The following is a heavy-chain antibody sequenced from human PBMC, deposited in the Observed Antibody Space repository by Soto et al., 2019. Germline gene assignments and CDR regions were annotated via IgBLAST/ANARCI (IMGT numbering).Heavy chain of an antibody. CDR2: IYYSGST. J-gene: IGHJ4*02. Sequence: QLQLQESGPGLVKPSQTLSLTCTVSGGSISSGGYYWIWISQHPGKGLEWIGSIYYSGSTYYNPSHAIRVTISVDTAKYQFSLKLNSVTAADTAVYYCAREQAVAGSFFDYWGQGTLVTVSS. CDR3: AREQAVAGSFFDY. V-gene: IGHV4-31*03. CDR1: GGSISSGGYY. D-gene: IGHD6-19*01.